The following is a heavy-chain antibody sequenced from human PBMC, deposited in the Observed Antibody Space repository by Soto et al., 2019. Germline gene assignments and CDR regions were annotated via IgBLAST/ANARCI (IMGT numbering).Heavy chain of an antibody. CDR2: IIPIFGTA. CDR3: ARGEGYSSSWYRVWFDP. CDR1: GGTFSSYA. V-gene: IGHV1-69*01. D-gene: IGHD6-13*01. Sequence: QVQLVQSGAEVKKPGSSVMVSCKASGGTFSSYAISWVRQAPGQGLEWMGGIIPIFGTANYAQKFQGRVTITADESTSTAYMELSSLRSEDTAVYYCARGEGYSSSWYRVWFDPWGQGTLVTVSS. J-gene: IGHJ5*02.